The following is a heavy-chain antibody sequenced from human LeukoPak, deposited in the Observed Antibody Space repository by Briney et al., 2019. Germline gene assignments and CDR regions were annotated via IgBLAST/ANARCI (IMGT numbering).Heavy chain of an antibody. D-gene: IGHD3-10*01. CDR3: ARDLRAGYYGSGSRIDY. CDR2: ISAYSGNT. CDR1: GYTFSSYG. V-gene: IGHV1-18*01. Sequence: GASVKVSCKASGYTFSSYGISWVRQAPGQGLEWMGWISAYSGNTHYAQKFQGRVTMTTDTSTSTAYMELSSLRSEDTAVYYCARDLRAGYYGSGSRIDYWGQGTLVTVSS. J-gene: IGHJ4*02.